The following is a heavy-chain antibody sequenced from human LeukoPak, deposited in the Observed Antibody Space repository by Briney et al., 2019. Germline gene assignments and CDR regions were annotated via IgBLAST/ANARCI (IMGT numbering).Heavy chain of an antibody. Sequence: SETLSLTCTVSGGSISSYYWSWIRQPPGKGLEWIGYIYYSGSTNYNPSLKSRVTISVDTSKNQFSLKLSSVTAADTAVYYCARQDYSYYYYMDVWGNGTTVTISS. J-gene: IGHJ6*03. CDR1: GGSISSYY. V-gene: IGHV4-59*08. CDR2: IYYSGST. CDR3: ARQDYSYYYYMDV.